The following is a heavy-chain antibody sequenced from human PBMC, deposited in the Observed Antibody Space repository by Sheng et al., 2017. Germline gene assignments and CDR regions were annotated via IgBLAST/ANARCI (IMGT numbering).Heavy chain of an antibody. V-gene: IGHV3-30*04. CDR3: AESGGGGSFSLGY. CDR1: GFTFNSYA. J-gene: IGHJ4*02. CDR2: ILYDGNNK. D-gene: IGHD2-15*01. Sequence: QVQLVESGGGVVQPGRSLRLSCAASGFTFNSYAMHWVRQAPGKGLEWLAVILYDGNNKYHADSVKGRFTISRDNSKNTLYLQMNSLRAEDTAVYYCAESGGGGSFSLGYWGQGTLVTVS.